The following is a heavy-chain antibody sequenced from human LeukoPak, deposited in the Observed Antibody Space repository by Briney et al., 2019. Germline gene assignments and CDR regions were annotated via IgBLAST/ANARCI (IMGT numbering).Heavy chain of an antibody. J-gene: IGHJ4*02. Sequence: GASVTVSCKASGYTFTSYGISWVRQAPGQGLEWMGWISAYNGNTNYAQKLQGRVTMTTDTSTSTAYMELRSLRSDDTAVYYCARDRNMITFGGVIDYWGQGTLVTVSS. CDR1: GYTFTSYG. D-gene: IGHD3-16*01. CDR2: ISAYNGNT. CDR3: ARDRNMITFGGVIDY. V-gene: IGHV1-18*01.